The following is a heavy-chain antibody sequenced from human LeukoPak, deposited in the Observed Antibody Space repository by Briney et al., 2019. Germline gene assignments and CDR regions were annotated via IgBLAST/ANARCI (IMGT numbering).Heavy chain of an antibody. Sequence: GGSLRLSCAASGFTFSSYAMSWVRQAPGKGLEWVSAISGSGGSTYYADSVKGRFTISRDNAQNSLYLQMNSLRAEDTAVYYCARNNWNYPDILWYYYYMDVWGKGTTVTVSS. V-gene: IGHV3-23*01. CDR2: ISGSGGST. D-gene: IGHD1-7*01. J-gene: IGHJ6*03. CDR1: GFTFSSYA. CDR3: ARNNWNYPDILWYYYYMDV.